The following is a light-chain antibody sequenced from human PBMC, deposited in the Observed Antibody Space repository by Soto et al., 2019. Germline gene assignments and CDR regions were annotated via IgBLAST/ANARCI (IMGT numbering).Light chain of an antibody. CDR2: DAS. CDR1: ENINNY. CDR3: QQRSKWPPVFT. Sequence: EIVLTQSPATLSLSPGERATLSCRANENINNYLAWYQQTPGQAPGLLIFDASNRAAGVPARFIGSGSGTDFTLTISSLEPEDFAVYYCQQRSKWPPVFTFGPGTKLDVK. J-gene: IGKJ3*01. V-gene: IGKV3-11*01.